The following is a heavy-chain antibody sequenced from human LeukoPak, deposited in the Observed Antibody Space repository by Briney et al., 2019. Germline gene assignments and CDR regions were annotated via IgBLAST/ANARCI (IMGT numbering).Heavy chain of an antibody. CDR1: GGTFSSYA. Sequence: SVKVSCKASGGTFSSYAIIWVRQAPGQGLEWMGRIIPILGIANYAQKFQGRVTITADKSTSTAYMELSSLRSEDTAVYYCAREMVTMIVVVITGWYFDLWGRGTLVTVSS. CDR3: AREMVTMIVVVITGWYFDL. V-gene: IGHV1-69*04. J-gene: IGHJ2*01. CDR2: IIPILGIA. D-gene: IGHD3-22*01.